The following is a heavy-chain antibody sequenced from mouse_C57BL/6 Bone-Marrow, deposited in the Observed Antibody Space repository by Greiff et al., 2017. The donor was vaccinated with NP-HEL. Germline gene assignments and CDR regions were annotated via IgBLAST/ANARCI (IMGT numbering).Heavy chain of an antibody. CDR3: ANWAGFAY. V-gene: IGHV5-17*01. CDR1: GFTFSDYG. Sequence: EVKVVESGGGLVKPGGSLKLSCAASGFTFSDYGMHWVRQAPEKGLEWVAYISSGSSTIYYADTVKGRFTITRDNAKNTLFLEMDSVRSEGAAMYYCANWAGFAYWGQGTLVTVSA. CDR2: ISSGSSTI. D-gene: IGHD4-1*01. J-gene: IGHJ3*01.